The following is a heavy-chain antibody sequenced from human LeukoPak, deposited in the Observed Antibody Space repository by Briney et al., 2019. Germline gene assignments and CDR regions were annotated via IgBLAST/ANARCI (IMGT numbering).Heavy chain of an antibody. Sequence: SETLSLTCTVSGGSISSSSYYWGWIRQPPGKGLEWIGNIHYSGSTYYNPSLKSRVTISVDTSKNQFSLKLSSVTAADTAMYYCARVLHIRSAWTDAFAFWGQGTMVTVSS. D-gene: IGHD6-19*01. V-gene: IGHV4-39*07. CDR1: GGSISSSSYY. CDR2: IHYSGST. CDR3: ARVLHIRSAWTDAFAF. J-gene: IGHJ3*01.